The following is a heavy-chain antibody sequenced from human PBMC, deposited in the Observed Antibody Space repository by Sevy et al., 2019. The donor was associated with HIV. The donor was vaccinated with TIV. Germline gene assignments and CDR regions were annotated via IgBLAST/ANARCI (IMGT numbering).Heavy chain of an antibody. J-gene: IGHJ6*02. CDR2: IYYSGST. D-gene: IGHD3-22*01. CDR3: ARVNYDSSGYYPTDYGMDV. V-gene: IGHV4-59*01. Sequence: SETLSLTCIVSGGSISDYYWSWIRQPPGKGPEGIGYIYYSGSTKYNPSLKSRVTISVDTSKNQFSLKLISVTAADTAVYYCARVNYDSSGYYPTDYGMDVWGQGTTVTVSS. CDR1: GGSISDYY.